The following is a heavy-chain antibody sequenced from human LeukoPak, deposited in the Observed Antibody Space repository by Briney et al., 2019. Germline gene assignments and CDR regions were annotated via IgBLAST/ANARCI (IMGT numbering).Heavy chain of an antibody. CDR3: AKDTTDGSGYDFWSGYYGFDY. CDR2: ISGSGGST. V-gene: IGHV3-23*01. Sequence: GGSLRLSCAASGFTFSSYAMSWVHQAPGKGLEWVSAISGSGGSTYYADSVKGRFTISRDNSKNTLYLQMNSLRAEDTAVYYCAKDTTDGSGYDFWSGYYGFDYWGQGTLVTVSS. CDR1: GFTFSSYA. J-gene: IGHJ4*02. D-gene: IGHD3-3*01.